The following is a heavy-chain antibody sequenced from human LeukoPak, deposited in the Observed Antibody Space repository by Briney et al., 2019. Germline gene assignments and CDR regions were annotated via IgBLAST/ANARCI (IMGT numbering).Heavy chain of an antibody. CDR2: INPSGGST. D-gene: IGHD2-2*02. V-gene: IGHV1-46*03. CDR1: GYTFTSYY. J-gene: IGHJ4*02. CDR3: ARVDCSSGRCYTLDFDH. Sequence: ASVKVSCKASGYTFTSYYMHWVRQAPGQGLEWMGIINPSGGSTSYAPKFQGRVTVTRDTSTSTVYMELRSLRSEDTAVYYCARVDCSSGRCYTLDFDHWGQGTLVTVSS.